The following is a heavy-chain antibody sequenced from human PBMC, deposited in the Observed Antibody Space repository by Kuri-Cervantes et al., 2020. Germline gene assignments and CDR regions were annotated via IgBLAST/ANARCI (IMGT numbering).Heavy chain of an antibody. CDR3: ARFCCSGGSCSFDH. Sequence: SGPTLVKPTQTLTLTCTFSGFSLTTSGVGVGWIRQPPGKALEWLALIYWDDDKFYRKSLKTRLAISKDTSKNQVVLRMTNMDPMDTATYYCARFCCSGGSCSFDHWGQGTLVTVSS. CDR1: GFSLTTSGVG. J-gene: IGHJ4*02. CDR2: IYWDDDK. D-gene: IGHD2-15*01. V-gene: IGHV2-70*01.